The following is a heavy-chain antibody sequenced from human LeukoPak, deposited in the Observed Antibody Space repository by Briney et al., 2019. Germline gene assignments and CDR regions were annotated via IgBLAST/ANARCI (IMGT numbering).Heavy chain of an antibody. CDR3: ARGIFYYGSGSFFDY. D-gene: IGHD3-10*01. CDR2: ISSSGSTI. V-gene: IGHV3-48*04. Sequence: GGSLRLSCAASGFTFSSYSMNWVRQAPGKGLEWVSYISSSGSTIYYADSVKGRFTISRDNAKNSLYLQMNSLRAEDTAVYYCARGIFYYGSGSFFDYWGQGTLVTVSS. J-gene: IGHJ4*02. CDR1: GFTFSSYS.